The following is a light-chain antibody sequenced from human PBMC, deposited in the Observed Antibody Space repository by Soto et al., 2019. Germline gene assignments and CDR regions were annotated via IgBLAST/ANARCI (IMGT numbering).Light chain of an antibody. CDR3: TSYAGSNIPVV. V-gene: IGLV2-8*01. CDR2: EVT. CDR1: SNDVGGYNF. J-gene: IGLJ2*01. Sequence: QSVLTQPPSASGSPGQSVSISCTGTSNDVGGYNFVSWYQQHPGKAPKLMIYEVTKRPSGVPDRFSGSKSGNTASLTVSGLQAEDEADYYCTSYAGSNIPVVFGGGTKLTVL.